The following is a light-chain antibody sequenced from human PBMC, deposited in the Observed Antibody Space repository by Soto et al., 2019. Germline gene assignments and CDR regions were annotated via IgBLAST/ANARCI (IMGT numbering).Light chain of an antibody. CDR3: ETWDSNTRV. CDR1: SGHSSYI. V-gene: IGLV4-60*02. CDR2: LEGSGSY. J-gene: IGLJ3*02. Sequence: QSVLTQSSSASASLGSSVKLTCTLSSGHSSYIIAWHQQQPGKAPRYLMKLEGSGSYNKGSGVPDRFSGYSSGADRYLTIPNLQFEDEADYYRETWDSNTRVFGGGTQLTVL.